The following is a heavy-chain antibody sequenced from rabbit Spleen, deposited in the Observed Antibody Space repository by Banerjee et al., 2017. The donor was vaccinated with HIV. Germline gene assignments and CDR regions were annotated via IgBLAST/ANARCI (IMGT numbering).Heavy chain of an antibody. CDR2: AYAGSSGGT. J-gene: IGHJ6*01. V-gene: IGHV1S40*01. CDR1: GFSFSSGYD. Sequence: QSLEESGGGLVKPGASLTLTCKASGFSFSSGYDMCWVRQAPGKGLEWVACAYAGSSGGTYYASWAKGRFTISKTSSTTVTLQMTSLTVADTATYFCARDTGSSFSSYGMDLWGQGTLVTVS. D-gene: IGHD8-1*01. CDR3: ARDTGSSFSSYGMDL.